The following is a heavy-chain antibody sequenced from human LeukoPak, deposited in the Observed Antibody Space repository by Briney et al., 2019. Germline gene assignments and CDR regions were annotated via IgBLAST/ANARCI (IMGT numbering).Heavy chain of an antibody. Sequence: SETLSLTCTVSGGSISSYYWSWIRQPPGKGLEWIGYIYYSGSTNYNPSLKSRVTISVDTSKNQFSLKLSSVTAADTAVYYCAKLGCSGGDCYLDYWGQGTLVTVSS. D-gene: IGHD2-21*02. CDR1: GGSISSYY. CDR2: IYYSGST. J-gene: IGHJ4*02. V-gene: IGHV4-59*08. CDR3: AKLGCSGGDCYLDY.